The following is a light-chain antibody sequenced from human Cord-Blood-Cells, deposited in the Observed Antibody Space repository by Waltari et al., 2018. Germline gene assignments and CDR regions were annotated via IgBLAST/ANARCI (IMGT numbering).Light chain of an antibody. CDR2: AAS. V-gene: IGKV1-39*01. CDR1: QSISSY. CDR3: QQSYSTPRT. J-gene: IGKJ1*01. Sequence: DIHLNQSPSSLSASVGDRVTITCRASQSISSYLNWYQQKPGKAPKLLIYAASSLQSGVPSRFSGSGSGTDFTLTISSLQPEDFATYYCQQSYSTPRTFGQGTKVEIK.